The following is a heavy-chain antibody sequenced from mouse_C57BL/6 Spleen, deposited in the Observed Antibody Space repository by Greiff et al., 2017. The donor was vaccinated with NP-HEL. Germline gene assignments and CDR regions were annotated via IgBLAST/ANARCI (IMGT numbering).Heavy chain of an antibody. Sequence: EVKLMESGPGLVKPSQSLSLTCSVTGYSITSCYYWNWIRQFPGNKLEWMGYISYDGSNNYNPSLKNRISITRDTSKNQFFLKLNSVTTEDTATYYCARGDYGSSPFAYWGQGTLVTVSA. CDR3: ARGDYGSSPFAY. CDR1: GYSITSCYY. CDR2: ISYDGSN. J-gene: IGHJ3*01. D-gene: IGHD1-1*01. V-gene: IGHV3-6*01.